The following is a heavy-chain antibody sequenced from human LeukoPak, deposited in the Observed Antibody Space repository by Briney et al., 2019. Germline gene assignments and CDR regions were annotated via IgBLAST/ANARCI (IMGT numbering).Heavy chain of an antibody. J-gene: IGHJ6*02. CDR1: GYTFTSYY. CDR2: INPSGGST. V-gene: IGHV1-46*01. CDR3: ARDWITMVREYSYYYYYGMDV. D-gene: IGHD3-10*01. Sequence: ASVKVSCKASGYTFTSYYMHWVRHAPGQGLEWRGIINPSGGSTSYAQKFQGRVTMTRDTSTSTVYMELSSLRSEDTAVYYCARDWITMVREYSYYYYYGMDVWGQGTTVTVSS.